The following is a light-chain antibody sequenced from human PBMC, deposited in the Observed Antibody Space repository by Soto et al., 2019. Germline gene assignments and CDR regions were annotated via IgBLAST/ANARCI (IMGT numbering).Light chain of an antibody. CDR2: GAS. Sequence: EIVLTQSPGTLSLSPGERATLSCRASQSVSSNLAWYQQKPGQAPRLLIYGASTRATGIPARFSGSGSGTEFTLTISSLQPEDFATYYCLQQNNYPRTFGQGTKVDIK. J-gene: IGKJ2*01. V-gene: IGKV3-15*01. CDR3: LQQNNYPRT. CDR1: QSVSSN.